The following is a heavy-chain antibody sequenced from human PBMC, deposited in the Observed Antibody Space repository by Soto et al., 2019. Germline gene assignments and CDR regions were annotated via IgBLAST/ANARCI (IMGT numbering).Heavy chain of an antibody. CDR3: AKDRIVVVPAARWNWFDP. Sequence: GGSLRLSCAASGFTFSSYAMSWVRRAPWKGLEWVSAISGSGGSTYYADSVKGRFTISRDNSKNTLYLQMNSLRAEDTAVYYCAKDRIVVVPAARWNWFDPWGQGTLVTVSS. D-gene: IGHD2-2*01. J-gene: IGHJ5*02. CDR2: ISGSGGST. V-gene: IGHV3-23*01. CDR1: GFTFSSYA.